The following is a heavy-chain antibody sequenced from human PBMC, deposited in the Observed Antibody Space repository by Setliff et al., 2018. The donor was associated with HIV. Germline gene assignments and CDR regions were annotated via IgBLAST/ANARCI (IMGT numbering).Heavy chain of an antibody. CDR1: GGTFGSHA. CDR3: ARGQRIAVAGLYYFDS. D-gene: IGHD6-19*01. CDR2: IIPIFGTA. V-gene: IGHV1-69*05. J-gene: IGHJ4*02. Sequence: SVKVSCKASGGTFGSHAISWVRQAPGQGLEWMGGIIPIFGTANYAQKFQGRVTITTDESTSTAYMELSSLRSEDTAVYYCARGQRIAVAGLYYFDSWGQGTLVTVSS.